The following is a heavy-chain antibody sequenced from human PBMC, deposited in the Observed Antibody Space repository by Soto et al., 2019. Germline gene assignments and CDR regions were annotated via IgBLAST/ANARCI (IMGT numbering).Heavy chain of an antibody. CDR1: GFTFSSYS. CDR3: ARDKSKCGGDCYFYGMDV. J-gene: IGHJ6*02. CDR2: IGSSSSYI. V-gene: IGHV3-21*01. Sequence: GGSLRLSCAASGFTFSSYSVNWVRQAPGKGLEWVSSIGSSSSYIYYADSVKGRFTISRDNAKNSLYLQMNSLRAEDTAVYYCARDKSKCGGDCYFYGMDVWGQGTTVTVSS. D-gene: IGHD2-21*01.